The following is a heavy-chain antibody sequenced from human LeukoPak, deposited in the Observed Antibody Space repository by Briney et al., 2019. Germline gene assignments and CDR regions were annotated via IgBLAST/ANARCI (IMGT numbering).Heavy chain of an antibody. J-gene: IGHJ4*02. CDR3: ARASGIAVAGTKELALDY. Sequence: SVKVSCKASGGTFSSYAISWVRQAPGQGLEWMGGIIPIFGTANYAQKFQGRVTITADESTSTAYMELSRLRSDDTAVYYCARASGIAVAGTKELALDYWGQGTLVTVSS. CDR1: GGTFSSYA. CDR2: IIPIFGTA. V-gene: IGHV1-69*13. D-gene: IGHD6-19*01.